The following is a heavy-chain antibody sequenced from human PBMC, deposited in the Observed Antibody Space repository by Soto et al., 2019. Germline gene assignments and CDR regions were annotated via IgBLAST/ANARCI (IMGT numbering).Heavy chain of an antibody. CDR2: ISGSGGST. CDR1: GFTFSSYA. CDR3: AKASGFTLGGFDY. Sequence: EVQLLESGGGLVQPGGSLRLSCAASGFTFSSYAMSWVRQAPGKGLEWVSAISGSGGSTYYADSVKGRFTICRDNSKNTLYLQMNSLRAEDTAVYYCAKASGFTLGGFDYWGQGTLVTVSS. D-gene: IGHD3-3*01. J-gene: IGHJ4*02. V-gene: IGHV3-23*01.